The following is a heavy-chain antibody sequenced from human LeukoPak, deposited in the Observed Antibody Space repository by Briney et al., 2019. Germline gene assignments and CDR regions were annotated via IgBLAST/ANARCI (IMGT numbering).Heavy chain of an antibody. D-gene: IGHD3-3*01. J-gene: IGHJ4*02. V-gene: IGHV4-39*01. Sequence: SETLSLTCTVSGGSISSSSYYWGWTRQPPGKGLEWIGSIYYSGSTYYNPSLKSRVTISVDTSKNQFSLKLSSVTAADTAVYYCARHLGSRFYYFDYWGQGTLVTVSS. CDR3: ARHLGSRFYYFDY. CDR1: GGSISSSSYY. CDR2: IYYSGST.